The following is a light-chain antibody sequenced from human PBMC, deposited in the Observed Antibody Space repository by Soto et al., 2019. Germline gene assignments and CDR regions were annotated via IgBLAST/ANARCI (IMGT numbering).Light chain of an antibody. CDR2: WAS. CDR3: QQYDSSPRT. Sequence: DIEMTQSPDSLAVSLGERATINCKSSQSVLYSANNKNYLAWYQQKPGQPPKLLISWASTRESGVPDRFSGSGSGTDFTLTISSLQAEDVALYYCQQYDSSPRTFGQGTRVEIK. J-gene: IGKJ1*01. V-gene: IGKV4-1*01. CDR1: QSVLYSANNKNY.